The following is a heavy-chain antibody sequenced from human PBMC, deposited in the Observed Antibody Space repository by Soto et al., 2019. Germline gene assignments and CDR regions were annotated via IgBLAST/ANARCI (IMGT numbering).Heavy chain of an antibody. CDR2: IIPIFGTA. CDR3: ARDDSSGPPYYYFDY. J-gene: IGHJ4*02. Sequence: QVQLVESGGGVVQPGRSLRLSCAASGFTFSSYGMHWVRQAPGKGLEWVGGIIPIFGTANYAQKFQGRVTITADESTSTAYMELSSLRSEDTAVYYCARDDSSGPPYYYFDYWGQGTLVTVSS. D-gene: IGHD3-22*01. CDR1: GFTFSSYG. V-gene: IGHV1-69*01.